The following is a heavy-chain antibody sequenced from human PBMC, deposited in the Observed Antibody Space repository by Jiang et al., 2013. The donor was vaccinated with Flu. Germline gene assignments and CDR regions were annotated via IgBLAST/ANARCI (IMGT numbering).Heavy chain of an antibody. J-gene: IGHJ5*02. D-gene: IGHD3-10*01. V-gene: IGHV6-1*01. CDR1: GDTVSSNDAA. CDR3: AREGTMIRGIKNWFDT. Sequence: QTLSLTCTISGDTVSSNDAAWNWIRQSPSRGLEWLGRTLYRSTWYYDYAVSVRSRITINPDTSKNQFSLQLNSVTPEDTAVYYCAREGTMIRGIKNWFDTWGQGTLVTVSS. CDR2: TLYRSTWYY.